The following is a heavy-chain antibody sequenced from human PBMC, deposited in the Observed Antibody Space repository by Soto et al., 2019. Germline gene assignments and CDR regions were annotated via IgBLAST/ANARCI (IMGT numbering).Heavy chain of an antibody. CDR1: GFTFSSYS. V-gene: IGHV3-21*01. Sequence: GGSLRLSCAASGFTFSSYSMNWVRQAPGKGLEWVSYISSSSNYIYYADSVKGRFTISRDNAKNSLFLQMNSLRAEDTAVYYCAGYYDFLTGPHTDWGQGTLVTVSS. CDR2: ISSSSNYI. J-gene: IGHJ4*02. D-gene: IGHD3-9*01. CDR3: AGYYDFLTGPHTD.